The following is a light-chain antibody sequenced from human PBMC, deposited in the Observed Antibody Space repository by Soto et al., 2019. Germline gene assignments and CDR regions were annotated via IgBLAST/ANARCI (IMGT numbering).Light chain of an antibody. V-gene: IGKV1-12*01. CDR2: AAS. J-gene: IGKJ1*01. CDR1: QGISSW. CDR3: HQANSPWT. Sequence: DIQMTQSPSSVSASVGDRVTITCRASQGISSWLARYQQKPGKAPKLLIYAASSLQSWVPSRFSGSGSGTDFTLTISSLLSEDFATYYCHQANSPWTFSQGPNVDIK.